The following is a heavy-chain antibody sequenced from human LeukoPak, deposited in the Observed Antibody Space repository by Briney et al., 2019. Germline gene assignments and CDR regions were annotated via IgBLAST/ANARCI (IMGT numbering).Heavy chain of an antibody. CDR2: INPNSGGT. V-gene: IGHV1-2*06. J-gene: IGHJ4*02. CDR1: GYTFTGYY. CDR3: AREPLCSGGSCYSEEVQYYFDY. Sequence: GASVKVSCKASGYTFTGYYMHWVRQAPGQGLEWMGRINPNSGGTNYAQKFQGRVTMTRDTSISTAYMELSRLRSDDTAVYYCAREPLCSGGSCYSEEVQYYFDYWSQGTLVTVSS. D-gene: IGHD2-15*01.